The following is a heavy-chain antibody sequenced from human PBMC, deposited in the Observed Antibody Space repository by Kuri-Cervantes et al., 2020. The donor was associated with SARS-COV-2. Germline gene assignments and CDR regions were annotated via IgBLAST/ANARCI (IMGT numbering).Heavy chain of an antibody. D-gene: IGHD6-13*01. CDR3: ARRFYGSSWYNYYYYGMDV. J-gene: IGHJ6*02. CDR2: MNPNNGNT. V-gene: IGHV1-8*01. CDR1: GYTFTSYD. Sequence: ASVKVSCKASGYTFTSYDINWVRQATGQGLEWMGWMNPNNGNTGYAQKFQGRVTMTRNTSISTAYMELSSLRSEDTAVYYCARRFYGSSWYNYYYYGMDVWGQGTTVTVSS.